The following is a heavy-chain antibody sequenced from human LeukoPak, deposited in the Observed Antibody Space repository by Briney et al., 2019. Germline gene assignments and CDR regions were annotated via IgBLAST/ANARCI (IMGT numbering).Heavy chain of an antibody. CDR2: IYYSGST. J-gene: IGHJ3*02. Sequence: SETLSLTCTVSGGSISSSSYYWSWIRQPPGKGLEWIGYIYYSGSTNYNPSLKSRVTISVDTSKNQFSLKLSSVTAADTAVYYCARVDGYTRPGAFDIWGQGTMVTVSS. V-gene: IGHV4-61*01. CDR1: GGSISSSSYY. CDR3: ARVDGYTRPGAFDI. D-gene: IGHD5-24*01.